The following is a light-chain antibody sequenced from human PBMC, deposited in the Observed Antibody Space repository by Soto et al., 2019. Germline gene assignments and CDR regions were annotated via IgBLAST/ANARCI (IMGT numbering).Light chain of an antibody. CDR2: DAS. CDR3: QQSDSLPIT. Sequence: DIQMTQSPSSLSASVGDRVTITCRASQDISNYLNWYQQRPWKAPKLLIYDASNLERGVPSRFSGTRSGTHFTFAITSLQPEDVATYYCQQSDSLPITFGQVTLLEI. J-gene: IGKJ5*01. CDR1: QDISNY. V-gene: IGKV1-33*01.